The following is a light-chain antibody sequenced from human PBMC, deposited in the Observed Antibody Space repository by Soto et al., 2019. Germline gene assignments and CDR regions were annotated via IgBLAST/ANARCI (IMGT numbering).Light chain of an antibody. Sequence: QSVLTQPPSASGTAVQRVTISCSGSSSNIGSNTVNWYQQLPGTAPKLLIYSNNQRPSGVPDRFSGSKSGTSASLAISGLQSEDEADYYCAAWDDSLNGSVVFGGGTKLTVL. CDR2: SNN. CDR3: AAWDDSLNGSVV. CDR1: SSNIGSNT. J-gene: IGLJ2*01. V-gene: IGLV1-44*01.